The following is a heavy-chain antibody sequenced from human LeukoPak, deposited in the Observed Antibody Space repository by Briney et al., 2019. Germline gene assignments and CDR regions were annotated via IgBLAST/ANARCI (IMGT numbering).Heavy chain of an antibody. CDR2: IYHSGST. J-gene: IGHJ4*02. Sequence: SETLSLTCAVSGGSISSSNWWSWARQSPGKGLEWIGEIYHSGSTNYNPSLKSRVTISVDKSKNQFSLKLSSVTAADTAVYYCARAPVGAPRVFDYWGQGTLVTVSS. CDR1: GGSISSSNW. V-gene: IGHV4-4*02. CDR3: ARAPVGAPRVFDY. D-gene: IGHD1-26*01.